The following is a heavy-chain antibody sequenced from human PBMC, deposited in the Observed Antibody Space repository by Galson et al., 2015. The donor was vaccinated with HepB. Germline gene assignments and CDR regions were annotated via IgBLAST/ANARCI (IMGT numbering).Heavy chain of an antibody. V-gene: IGHV3-21*01. CDR1: GFTFSSYT. CDR3: SRADLDAFDI. CDR2: ITSSSSYI. Sequence: LRLSCAASGFTFSSYTMHWVRQAPGKGLEWVSSITSSSSYIYYAGSLKGRFTISRDNAKISLYLQMNSLRAEDTAVYYCSRADLDAFDIWGQGTMVTVSS. J-gene: IGHJ3*02.